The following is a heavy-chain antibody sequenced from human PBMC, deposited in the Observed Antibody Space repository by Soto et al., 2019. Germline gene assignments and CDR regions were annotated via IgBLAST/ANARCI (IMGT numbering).Heavy chain of an antibody. D-gene: IGHD3-10*01. J-gene: IGHJ4*02. CDR1: GGTFSSYA. V-gene: IGHV1-69*13. CDR2: IIPIFGTA. Sequence: ASVKVSCKASGGTFSSYAISWVRQAPGQGLEWMGGIIPIFGTANYAQKFQGRVTITADESTSTAYMELSSLRSEDTAVYYCARAGLYYYGSGSYSHFDYWGQGTLVTVSS. CDR3: ARAGLYYYGSGSYSHFDY.